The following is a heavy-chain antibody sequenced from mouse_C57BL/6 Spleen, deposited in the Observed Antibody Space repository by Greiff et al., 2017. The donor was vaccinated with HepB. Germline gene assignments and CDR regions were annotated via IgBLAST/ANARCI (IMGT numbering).Heavy chain of an antibody. D-gene: IGHD1-1*01. CDR3: ARHNYGSSYHYAMDY. V-gene: IGHV5-15*01. CDR2: ISNLADSI. J-gene: IGHJ4*01. CDR1: GFTFSDYG. Sequence: EVQLVESGGGLVQPGGSLKLSCAASGFTFSDYGMAWVRQAPRKGPEWVACISNLADSIYYADTVTGRFTISRENAKNTLYLEMSSLRSEDTAMYYCARHNYGSSYHYAMDYWVQGSSVPVSS.